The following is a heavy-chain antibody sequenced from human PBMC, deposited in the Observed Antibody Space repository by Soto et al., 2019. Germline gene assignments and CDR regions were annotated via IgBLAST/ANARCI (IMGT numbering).Heavy chain of an antibody. CDR1: GGAISSSSYY. D-gene: IGHD1-26*01. V-gene: IGHV4-39*01. CDR2: IYYSGST. CDR3: ARLGWELPSPAFDI. Sequence: ASETRSLTGTVSGGAISSSSYYWGLIRQPPGKGLEWIGSIYYSGSTYYNPSLKSRVTISVDPPKNQSSLKLSSVTAADTAVYYCARLGWELPSPAFDIWGQGAVLTLSS. J-gene: IGHJ3*02.